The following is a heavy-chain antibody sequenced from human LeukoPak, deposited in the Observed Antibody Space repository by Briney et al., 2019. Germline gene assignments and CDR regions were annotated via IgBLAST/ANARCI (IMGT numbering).Heavy chain of an antibody. V-gene: IGHV3-48*03. J-gene: IGHJ4*02. D-gene: IGHD4-17*01. CDR2: ISSSGSTI. CDR1: GFTFSSYE. Sequence: GGSLRLSCAASGFTFSSYEMNWVRQDPGKGLEWVSYISSSGSTIYYADSVKGRFTISRDNAKNSLYLQMNSLRAEDTAVYYCARAPPVTPFDYWGQGTLVTVSS. CDR3: ARAPPVTPFDY.